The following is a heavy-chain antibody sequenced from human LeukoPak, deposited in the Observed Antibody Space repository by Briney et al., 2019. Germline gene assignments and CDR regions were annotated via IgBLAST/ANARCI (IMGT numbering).Heavy chain of an antibody. J-gene: IGHJ4*02. CDR2: ISSSSSSI. CDR3: ARDDSSGYSKYYFDY. Sequence: GGSLRLSCAASGSTFRNYNMNWVRQAPGKGLEWVSYISSSSSSIYYADSVKGRFTISRDNAKNSLYLQMNSLRDEDTAVYFCARDDSSGYSKYYFDYWGQGTLVTVSS. V-gene: IGHV3-48*02. CDR1: GSTFRNYN. D-gene: IGHD3-22*01.